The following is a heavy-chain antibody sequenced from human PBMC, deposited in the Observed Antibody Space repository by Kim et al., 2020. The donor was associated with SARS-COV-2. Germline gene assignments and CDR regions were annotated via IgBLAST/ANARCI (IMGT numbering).Heavy chain of an antibody. CDR3: ARAFDSTGYYEY. V-gene: IGHV3-53*04. CDR2: IYSDGST. Sequence: GGSLRLSCAVSGFTVSSSYINWVRQAPGKGLEWVSVIYSDGSTNYADSLKGRFTISRHNSKNTVFLQMNSLRPEDTAVYYCARAFDSTGYYEYWGQGTL. CDR1: GFTVSSSY. J-gene: IGHJ4*02. D-gene: IGHD3-22*01.